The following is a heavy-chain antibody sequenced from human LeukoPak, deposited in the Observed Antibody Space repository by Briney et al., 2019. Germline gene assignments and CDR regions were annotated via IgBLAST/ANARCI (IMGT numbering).Heavy chain of an antibody. V-gene: IGHV3-30*04. CDR2: ITYDGGNE. J-gene: IGHJ2*01. CDR3: AREPAGYSFDL. CDR1: GFSFSSFA. D-gene: IGHD3-9*01. Sequence: GRSLRLSCAASGFSFSSFAMHWVRQAPGKGLEWVAVITYDGGNENYADSVKGRFTISRDNSKNTLYMQMNSLRVEDTAVYYCAREPAGYSFDLWGRGTLVTVSS.